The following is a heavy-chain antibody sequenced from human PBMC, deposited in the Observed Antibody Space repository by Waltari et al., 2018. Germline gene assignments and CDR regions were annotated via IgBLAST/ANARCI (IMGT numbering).Heavy chain of an antibody. V-gene: IGHV3-7*01. Sequence: EMQLVESGGGLVQPGGSLRLSCAASGFTFSSYWMSWVRQAPGKGLEWVANIKQDGSEKYYVDSVKGRFTISRDNAKNSLYLQMNSLRAEDTAVYYCAREESGYSSGWYVDYWGQGTLVTVSS. D-gene: IGHD6-19*01. CDR2: IKQDGSEK. CDR1: GFTFSSYW. J-gene: IGHJ4*02. CDR3: AREESGYSSGWYVDY.